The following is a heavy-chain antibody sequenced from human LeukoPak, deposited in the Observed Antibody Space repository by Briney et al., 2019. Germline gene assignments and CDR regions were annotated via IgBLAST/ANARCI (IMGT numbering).Heavy chain of an antibody. J-gene: IGHJ5*02. D-gene: IGHD3-22*01. CDR3: ARASRIVVDGFRNNWFDP. Sequence: SETLSLTCTVSGGSIRSSSYYWGWIRQPPGKGLEWIGSIYYSGSTYYNPSLKSRVTISVDTSKNQFSLKLSSVTAADTAVYYCARASRIVVDGFRNNWFDPWGQGTLVTVSS. V-gene: IGHV4-39*01. CDR1: GGSIRSSSYY. CDR2: IYYSGST.